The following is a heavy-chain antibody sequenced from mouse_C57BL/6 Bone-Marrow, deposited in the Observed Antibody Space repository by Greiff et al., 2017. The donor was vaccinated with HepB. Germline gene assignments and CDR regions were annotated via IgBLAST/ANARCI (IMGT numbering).Heavy chain of an antibody. CDR3: ARRVSYWYFDV. V-gene: IGHV3-6*01. CDR2: ISYDGSN. J-gene: IGHJ1*03. CDR1: GYSITSGYY. Sequence: VKLQESGPGLVKPSQSLSLTCSVTGYSITSGYYWNWIRQFPGNKLEWMGYISYDGSNNYNPSLKNRISITRDTSKNQFFLKLKSVTTEDTATYYCARRVSYWYFDVWGTGTTVTVSS.